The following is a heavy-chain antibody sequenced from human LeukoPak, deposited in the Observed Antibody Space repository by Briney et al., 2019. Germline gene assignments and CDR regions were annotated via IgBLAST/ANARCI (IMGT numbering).Heavy chain of an antibody. CDR1: GFTFSNYA. CDR2: ISGSGGNT. CDR3: ARDRGSYYGWFDP. D-gene: IGHD1-26*01. V-gene: IGHV3-23*01. Sequence: GGSLRLSCEASGFTFSNYAMSWVRQAPGKGLEWVSAISGSGGNTYYADSVKGRFTISRDNSKNTLYLQMNSLRAEDTAVYYCARDRGSYYGWFDPWGQGTLVTVSP. J-gene: IGHJ5*02.